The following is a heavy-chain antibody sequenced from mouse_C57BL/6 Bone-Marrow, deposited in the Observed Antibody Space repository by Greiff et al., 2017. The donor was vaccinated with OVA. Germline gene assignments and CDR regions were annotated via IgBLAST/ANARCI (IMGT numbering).Heavy chain of an antibody. CDR1: GYTFTSYW. Sequence: QVQLKQPGAELVKPGASVKLSCKASGYTFTSYWMQWVKQRPGQGLEWIGEIDPSDSYTNYNQKFKGKATLTVDTSSSTAYMQLSSLTSEDSAVYYCARDGNFGGWFAYWGQGTLVTGSA. D-gene: IGHD2-1*01. V-gene: IGHV1-50*01. J-gene: IGHJ3*01. CDR2: IDPSDSYT. CDR3: ARDGNFGGWFAY.